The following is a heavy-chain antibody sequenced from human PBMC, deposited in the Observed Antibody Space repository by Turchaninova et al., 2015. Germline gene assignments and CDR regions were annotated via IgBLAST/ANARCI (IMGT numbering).Heavy chain of an antibody. CDR3: ARIISSSWYLSGRADP. Sequence: QVTLKESGPVLVKPTETLTRTCPVAGFARSNSRMGLSWIRHPPGKALDWLAHIFSNDEKSYSTSLKSRLTISKDTSKSQVVLTMTNMDPVDTATYYCARIISSSWYLSGRADPWGQGTLVTVSS. CDR1: GFARSNSRMG. D-gene: IGHD6-13*01. V-gene: IGHV2-26*01. J-gene: IGHJ5*02. CDR2: IFSNDEK.